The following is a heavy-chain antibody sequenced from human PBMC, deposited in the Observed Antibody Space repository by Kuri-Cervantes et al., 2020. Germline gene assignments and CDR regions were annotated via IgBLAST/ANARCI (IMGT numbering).Heavy chain of an antibody. CDR2: IKSKTDGGTT. Sequence: GGSLRLSCAASGFAFSNAWMSWVRQAPGKGLEWVGRIKSKTDGGTTDYAAPVKGRFTISRDDSKNTLYLQMNSLKTEDTAVYYCTTGRRWELLPYYYYGMDVWGQGTTVTVSS. D-gene: IGHD1-26*01. J-gene: IGHJ6*02. CDR1: GFAFSNAW. CDR3: TTGRRWELLPYYYYGMDV. V-gene: IGHV3-15*01.